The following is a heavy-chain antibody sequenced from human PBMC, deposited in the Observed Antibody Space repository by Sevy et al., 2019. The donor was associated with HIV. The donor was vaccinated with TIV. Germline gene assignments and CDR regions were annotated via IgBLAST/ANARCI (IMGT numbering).Heavy chain of an antibody. Sequence: GGSLRLSCAASGFTFSSYSMNWVRQAPGKGLEWVSSISSSSSYIYYADSVKGRFTISRNNAKNSLYLQMNSLRAEDTAVYYCARSSGYSRAGMDVWGQGTTVTVSS. CDR2: ISSSSSYI. V-gene: IGHV3-21*01. CDR3: ARSSGYSRAGMDV. CDR1: GFTFSSYS. J-gene: IGHJ6*02. D-gene: IGHD5-12*01.